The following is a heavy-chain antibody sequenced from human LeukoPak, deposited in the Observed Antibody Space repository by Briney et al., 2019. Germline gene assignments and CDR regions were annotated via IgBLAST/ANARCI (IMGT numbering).Heavy chain of an antibody. J-gene: IGHJ1*01. Sequence: PGGSLRLSCAASGFIFSSYAMSWVRQAPGKGLEWVSSISDNGGSTYSADSVKGRFTISRDSSKNTLYLQMNSLRAEDTAVYYCAREFGLITSHWGQGTLVTVSS. CDR1: GFIFSSYA. V-gene: IGHV3-23*01. CDR3: AREFGLITSH. CDR2: ISDNGGST. D-gene: IGHD3/OR15-3a*01.